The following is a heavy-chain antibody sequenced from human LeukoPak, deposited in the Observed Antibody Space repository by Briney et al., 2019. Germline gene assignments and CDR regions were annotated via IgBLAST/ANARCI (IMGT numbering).Heavy chain of an antibody. CDR1: GGSFSGYY. CDR2: INHSGST. J-gene: IGHJ5*02. V-gene: IGHV4-34*01. Sequence: SETLSLTCAVYGGSFSGYYWSWIRQPPGKGLEWLGEINHSGSTNYNPSLKSQVTISVDTSKNQFSLKLSSVTAADTAVYYCARVVKQWLGGKKLNWFDPWGQGTLITVSS. D-gene: IGHD6-19*01. CDR3: ARVVKQWLGGKKLNWFDP.